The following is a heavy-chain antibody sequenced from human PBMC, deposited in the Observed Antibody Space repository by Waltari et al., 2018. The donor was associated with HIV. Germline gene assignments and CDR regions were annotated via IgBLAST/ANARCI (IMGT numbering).Heavy chain of an antibody. CDR3: ATSRTFDY. V-gene: IGHV3-7*01. CDR2: IKQDGSEK. Sequence: EVQLVESGGGLVQPGGSLRLSCAASGFTFSSYWMSWVRQVPGKGLGGLANIKQDGSEKYYGDSVKCRFTISRDNAKNSLYLQMNSLRAEDTAVYYCATSRTFDYWGQGTLVTVSS. J-gene: IGHJ4*02. CDR1: GFTFSSYW.